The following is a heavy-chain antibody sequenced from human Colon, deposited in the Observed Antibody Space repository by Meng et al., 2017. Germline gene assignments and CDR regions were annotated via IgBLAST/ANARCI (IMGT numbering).Heavy chain of an antibody. J-gene: IGHJ4*02. D-gene: IGHD1/OR15-1a*01. CDR1: GGSISGYY. Sequence: QVQLQESGPGLVQPSATLSLTCTVSGGSISGYYWSWIRQPPGKELEWIGYIHYSGSTNYKPSLKSRVTISVDTSKNQFSLKLSSVTAADTAVYFCARHPQFGTTMIEYWGQGTLVTVSS. CDR2: IHYSGST. CDR3: ARHPQFGTTMIEY. V-gene: IGHV4-59*08.